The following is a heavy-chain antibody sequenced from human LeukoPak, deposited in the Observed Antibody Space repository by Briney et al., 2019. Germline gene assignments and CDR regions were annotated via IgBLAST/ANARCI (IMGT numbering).Heavy chain of an antibody. Sequence: SETLSLTCTVSGGSISSSSYYWAWIRQPPGKGLEGIGSIYYSGNTYYNSSLTTRVTTAKNTSKHKFSLKLISVTAADTAVYYCARGSWHYDFLRHKKYYYMDVWGKGTTVTISS. CDR2: IYYSGNT. CDR3: ARGSWHYDFLRHKKYYYMDV. D-gene: IGHD3/OR15-3a*01. V-gene: IGHV4-39*07. CDR1: GGSISSSSYY. J-gene: IGHJ6*03.